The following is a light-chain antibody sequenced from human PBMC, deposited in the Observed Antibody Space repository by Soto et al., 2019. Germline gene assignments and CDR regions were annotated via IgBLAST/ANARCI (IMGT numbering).Light chain of an antibody. J-gene: IGLJ2*01. CDR1: SSDVGGYNY. Sequence: QSALTQHASVSGSPGQPITISCSGISSDVGGYNYVSWYQHHPGKAPKLMIYDVGNRPSVVSNRFAGSKSGNTASLTISGLQAEDEADYYCSSYISSNILEVFGGGTKLTVL. CDR2: DVG. CDR3: SSYISSNILEV. V-gene: IGLV2-14*03.